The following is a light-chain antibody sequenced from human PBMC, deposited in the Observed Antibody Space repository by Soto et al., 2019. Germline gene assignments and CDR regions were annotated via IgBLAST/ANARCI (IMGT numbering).Light chain of an antibody. V-gene: IGKV3-15*01. CDR3: QQYNDWPQT. J-gene: IGKJ1*01. CDR2: GAS. Sequence: EIVMTQSPATLSVSPGERATLSCRASQSVDSNLAWYQQQPGQAPRLLIYGASTRATGLPAKHSGSGSGTEFTLTISSLQSEDFAVYYCQQYNDWPQTFGQGTKVEIK. CDR1: QSVDSN.